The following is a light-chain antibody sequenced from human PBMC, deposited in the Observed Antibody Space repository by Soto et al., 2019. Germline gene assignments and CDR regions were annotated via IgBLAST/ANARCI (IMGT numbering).Light chain of an antibody. CDR1: SSDVGSYNF. J-gene: IGLJ1*01. CDR3: SSYANTSPYV. CDR2: EVN. Sequence: QSALTQPASISGSPGQSITISCTGTSSDVGSYNFVSWYQLHPGKVPRLMIYEVNNRPSGVSNRFSGSKSGNTASLTISGLQAEDEADYYCSSYANTSPYVFGTGTKVTVL. V-gene: IGLV2-14*01.